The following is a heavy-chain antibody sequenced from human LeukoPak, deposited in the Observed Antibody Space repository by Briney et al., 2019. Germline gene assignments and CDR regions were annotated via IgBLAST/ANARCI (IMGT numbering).Heavy chain of an antibody. Sequence: GASVKVSCKASGYTFTGYYMHWVRQAPGQGLEWMGWINPNSGGTNYAQKFQGRVTMTRDTSISTAYMELSRLGSDDTAVYYCAREANDSSGYYPKHDAFDIWGQGTMVTVSS. J-gene: IGHJ3*02. CDR3: AREANDSSGYYPKHDAFDI. V-gene: IGHV1-2*02. D-gene: IGHD3-22*01. CDR2: INPNSGGT. CDR1: GYTFTGYY.